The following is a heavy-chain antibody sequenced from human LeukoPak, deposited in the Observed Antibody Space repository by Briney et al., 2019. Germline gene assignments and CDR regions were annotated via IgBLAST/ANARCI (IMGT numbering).Heavy chain of an antibody. CDR1: GGTFSSYA. Sequence: SVKVSCKASGGTFSSYAISWVRQAPGQGLEWMGGIIPIFGTANYAQKFQGRVTITADESTSTAYMELSSLRSEDTAVYYCARAEGGPGFFDYWGQGTLVSVSS. CDR2: IIPIFGTA. J-gene: IGHJ4*02. V-gene: IGHV1-69*13. CDR3: ARAEGGPGFFDY. D-gene: IGHD2-15*01.